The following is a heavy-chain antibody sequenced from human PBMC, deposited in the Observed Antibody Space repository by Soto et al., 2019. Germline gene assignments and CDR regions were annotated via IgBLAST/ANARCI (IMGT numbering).Heavy chain of an antibody. D-gene: IGHD3-22*01. CDR2: ISPYNDDT. Sequence: QAQLVQSGAEVKKPGASVKVSCKASGYTFSSYGISWVRQAPVQGLEWLGWISPYNDDTNYAQKLQGRVTMTTDTSTRTAYMDLRSLRSDDTAVYYCARGGYYDSSGSRNYHYYGMDVWGQGTTVTVSS. J-gene: IGHJ6*02. CDR3: ARGGYYDSSGSRNYHYYGMDV. CDR1: GYTFSSYG. V-gene: IGHV1-18*01.